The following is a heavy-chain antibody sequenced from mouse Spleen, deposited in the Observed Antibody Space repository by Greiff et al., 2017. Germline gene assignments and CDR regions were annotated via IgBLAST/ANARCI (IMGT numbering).Heavy chain of an antibody. CDR1: GFTFSDYY. J-gene: IGHJ3*01. Sequence: VKLQESGGGLVQPGGSLKLSCATSGFTFSDYYMYWVRQTPEKRLEWVAYISNGGGSTYYPDTVKGRFPISRDNAKNTLYLQMSRLKSEDTAMYYCARHWGRSTMITPFAYWGQGTLVTVSA. D-gene: IGHD2-4*01. V-gene: IGHV5-12*02. CDR3: ARHWGRSTMITPFAY. CDR2: ISNGGGST.